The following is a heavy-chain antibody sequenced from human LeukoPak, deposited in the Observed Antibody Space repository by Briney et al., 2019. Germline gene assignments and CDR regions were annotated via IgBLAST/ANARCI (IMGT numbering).Heavy chain of an antibody. Sequence: GGSLRLSCAASGFTFSSYAMSWVRRAPGKGVEWVAVIWYDGSNKYYADSVKGRFTISRDNSKNTLYLQMNSLRAEDTAVYYCARDLLAVAGPFDYWGQGTLVTVSS. D-gene: IGHD6-19*01. CDR1: GFTFSSYA. CDR3: ARDLLAVAGPFDY. CDR2: IWYDGSNK. J-gene: IGHJ4*02. V-gene: IGHV3-33*08.